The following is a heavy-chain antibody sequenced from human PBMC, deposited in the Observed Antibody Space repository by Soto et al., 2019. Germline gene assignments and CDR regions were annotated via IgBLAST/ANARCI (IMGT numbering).Heavy chain of an antibody. Sequence: ASVKVSCKASGYTFTSYDINWVRQATGQGLEWMGWMSPNSGNTGYAQKFQGRVTMTRNTSISTAYMELSSLRSEDTAVYYCARGLLQHHQGVYYYYYGMDVCRDGTTVTVSS. J-gene: IGHJ6*04. V-gene: IGHV1-8*01. D-gene: IGHD6-13*01. CDR1: GYTFTSYD. CDR2: MSPNSGNT. CDR3: ARGLLQHHQGVYYYYYGMDV.